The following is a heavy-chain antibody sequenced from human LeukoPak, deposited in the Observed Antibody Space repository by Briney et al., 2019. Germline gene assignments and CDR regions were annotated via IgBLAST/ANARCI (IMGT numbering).Heavy chain of an antibody. V-gene: IGHV4-59*08. CDR1: GGSISSYY. CDR2: IYYSGNT. CDR3: ARQRDGSYYGDTYYFDY. Sequence: PSETLSLTCTVSGGSISSYYWCWIRQPPGKGLEWIGYIYYSGNTKYNPSLESRVTISLDTPKNQFSLKLSSVTAADTAMYYCARQRDGSYYGDTYYFDYWGQGTLVTVSS. J-gene: IGHJ4*02. D-gene: IGHD1-26*01.